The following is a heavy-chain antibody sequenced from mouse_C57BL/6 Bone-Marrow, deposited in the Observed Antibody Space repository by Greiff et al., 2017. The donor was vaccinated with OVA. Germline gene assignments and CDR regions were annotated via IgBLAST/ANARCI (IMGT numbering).Heavy chain of an antibody. CDR2: INPGSGGT. V-gene: IGHV1-54*01. CDR3: ARDGSAWFAY. Sequence: QVQLQQSGAELVRPGTSVKVSCKASGYAFTHYLIEWVKQRPGQGLEWIGVINPGSGGTNYNEKFKGKATLTADKSSSTAYMQLSSLTSEDSAVYYCARDGSAWFAYWGQGTLVTVSA. J-gene: IGHJ3*01. D-gene: IGHD2-3*01. CDR1: GYAFTHYL.